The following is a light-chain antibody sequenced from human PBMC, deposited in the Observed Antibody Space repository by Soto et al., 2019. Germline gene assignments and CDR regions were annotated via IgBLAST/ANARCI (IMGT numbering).Light chain of an antibody. J-gene: IGLJ2*01. CDR2: DVS. V-gene: IGLV2-14*01. Sequence: QSALTQPASVSGSPGQSITISYTGTTSDVGGYNYVSWYQQHPGKAPKLMIYDVSTCPSGIPSRFSGSKSGNTASLTISGLQPEDEADYYCSSYSGSSFVLFGGGTQLTVL. CDR3: SSYSGSSFVL. CDR1: TSDVGGYNY.